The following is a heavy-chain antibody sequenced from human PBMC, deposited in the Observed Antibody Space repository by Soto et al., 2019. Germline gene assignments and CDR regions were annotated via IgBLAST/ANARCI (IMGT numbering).Heavy chain of an antibody. CDR1: GYSISSSNW. CDR2: IYYSGTT. D-gene: IGHD1-26*01. J-gene: IGHJ4*02. CDR3: ARREIQGPIDY. Sequence: SETLSLTCAVSGYSISSSNWWGWIRQPPGKGLEWIGYIYYSGTTYYNPSLRSRVTMSVDTSKNQFSLKLTSVTAVDTAVYYCARREIQGPIDYWGQGTLVTIS. V-gene: IGHV4-28*01.